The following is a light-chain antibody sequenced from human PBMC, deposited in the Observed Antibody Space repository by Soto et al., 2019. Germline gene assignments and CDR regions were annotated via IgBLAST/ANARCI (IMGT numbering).Light chain of an antibody. J-gene: IGLJ2*01. CDR3: SSFAGNNNL. CDR2: EVA. V-gene: IGLV2-8*01. Sequence: QSALTQPPSASGSPGQSVTISCTGTSSDVGGYDLVSWYQQHPGKAPKLILYEVAKRPSGVPARFSSSKSGNTASLTVSGLQADDESDYYCSSFAGNNNLFGGGTKLTVL. CDR1: SSDVGGYDL.